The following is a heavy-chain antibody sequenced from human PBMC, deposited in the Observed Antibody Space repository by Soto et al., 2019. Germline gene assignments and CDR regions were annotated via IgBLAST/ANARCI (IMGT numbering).Heavy chain of an antibody. CDR1: GNSISSGYY. CDR3: ARDLELAVVASAIKYYGLDV. J-gene: IGHJ6*02. Sequence: SETLSLTCSVSGNSISSGYYWGWIRQLPGKGLEWIGSVYHSGNTYYNPSLKSRVTISIDTSKDHFSLKLSSMTAADTAVYYCARDLELAVVASAIKYYGLDVWGQATKVTVS. CDR2: VYHSGNT. D-gene: IGHD2-2*02. V-gene: IGHV4-38-2*02.